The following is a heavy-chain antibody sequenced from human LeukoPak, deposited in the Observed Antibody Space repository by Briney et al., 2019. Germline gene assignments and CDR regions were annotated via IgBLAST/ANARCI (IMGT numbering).Heavy chain of an antibody. D-gene: IGHD3-10*01. J-gene: IGHJ4*02. CDR2: INSDGTST. CDR3: ARHGSGEIDY. Sequence: GGSLRLSCAASGFTFSSYWMHWVRQVPGKGLVWVSRINSDGTSTTYADSVKGRFTISRDTSKNTLYLQMNSLRAEDTAVYYCARHGSGEIDYWGQGTLVTVSS. V-gene: IGHV3-74*01. CDR1: GFTFSSYW.